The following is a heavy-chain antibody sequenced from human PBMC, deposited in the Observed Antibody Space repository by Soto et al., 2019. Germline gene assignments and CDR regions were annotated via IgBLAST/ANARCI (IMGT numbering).Heavy chain of an antibody. CDR1: GLIVSSNY. CDR3: ARDRADSESYYFDH. Sequence: VQLVESGGGLIQPGGSLRLSCAASGLIVSSNYMTWVRQAPGKGLEWVSGIYSGDSGDNTSYTGYAGSVKGRFTVSRDSSKNTVFLQMNSLRAEDTAVYYCARDRADSESYYFDHWGRGTLVTVSS. J-gene: IGHJ4*02. CDR2: IYSGDSGDNTSYT. V-gene: IGHV3-53*01. D-gene: IGHD4-4*01.